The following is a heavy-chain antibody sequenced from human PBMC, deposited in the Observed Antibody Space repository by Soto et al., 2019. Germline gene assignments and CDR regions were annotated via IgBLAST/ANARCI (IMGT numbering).Heavy chain of an antibody. CDR2: IWYDGSNK. CDR3: ARGDYIWGSYRRDAFDI. D-gene: IGHD3-16*02. V-gene: IGHV3-33*01. J-gene: IGHJ3*02. Sequence: GGSLRLSCAASGFTFSSYGMHWVRQAPGKGLEWVAVIWYDGSNKYYADSVKGRFTISRDNSKNTLYLQMNSLRAEDTAVYYCARGDYIWGSYRRDAFDIWGQGTMVTVSS. CDR1: GFTFSSYG.